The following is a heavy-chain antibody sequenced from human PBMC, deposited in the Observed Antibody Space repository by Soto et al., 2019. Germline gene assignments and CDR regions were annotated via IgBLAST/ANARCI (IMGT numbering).Heavy chain of an antibody. CDR3: ARVFRIVVPAAIGSYYYYYYGMDV. D-gene: IGHD2-2*01. Sequence: QVQLVQSGAEVKKPGSSVKVSCKASGGTFSSYAISWVRQAPGQGLEWMGGIIPIFGTANYAQKFQGRVTITADESTSTAYMELSSLRSEDTAVYYCARVFRIVVPAAIGSYYYYYYGMDVWGQGTTVTVSS. V-gene: IGHV1-69*01. CDR2: IIPIFGTA. CDR1: GGTFSSYA. J-gene: IGHJ6*02.